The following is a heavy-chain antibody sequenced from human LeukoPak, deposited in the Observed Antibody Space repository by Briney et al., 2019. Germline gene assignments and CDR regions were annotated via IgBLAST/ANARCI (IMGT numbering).Heavy chain of an antibody. V-gene: IGHV4-61*02. CDR1: GGSISSGSYY. J-gene: IGHJ3*02. CDR3: ARGYNYYDSSGYYAFDI. CDR2: IHSSGST. D-gene: IGHD3-22*01. Sequence: TLSLTCTVSGGSISSGSYYWSWIRQPAGKGLEWIGRIHSSGSTKYNPSLKSRVTISVDTSKNQFSLKLSSVTAADTAVYYCARGYNYYDSSGYYAFDIWGQGTMVTVSS.